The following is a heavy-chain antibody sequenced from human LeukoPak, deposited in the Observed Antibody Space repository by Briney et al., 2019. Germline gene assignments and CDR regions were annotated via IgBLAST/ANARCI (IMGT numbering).Heavy chain of an antibody. CDR3: AKHGLPLVVISAPLDY. CDR1: AFTFSTYA. D-gene: IGHD2-15*01. V-gene: IGHV3-30-3*02. J-gene: IGHJ4*02. CDR2: ISYDGSNK. Sequence: PGGSLRLSCAASAFTFSTYAMHWVRQAPGKGLEWVAVISYDGSNKYYADSVKGRFTISRDNSKNTVYLQMNSLRAEDTAVYYCAKHGLPLVVISAPLDYWGQGTLVTVAS.